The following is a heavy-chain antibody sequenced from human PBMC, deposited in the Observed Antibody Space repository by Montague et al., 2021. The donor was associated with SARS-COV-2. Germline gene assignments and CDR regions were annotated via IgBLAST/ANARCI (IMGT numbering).Heavy chain of an antibody. CDR2: IYYNGRT. Sequence: SETLSLTCTVSGGSISGYYWTWVRQPPGKGLQWIAHIYYNGRTSYIPSLKSRLSVSLDKSKYQFSLDLTSVTAADTARYCCARGTSVGAFDYWGQGALVSVAS. CDR1: GGSISGYY. CDR3: ARGTSVGAFDY. V-gene: IGHV4-59*01. J-gene: IGHJ4*02. D-gene: IGHD3-16*01.